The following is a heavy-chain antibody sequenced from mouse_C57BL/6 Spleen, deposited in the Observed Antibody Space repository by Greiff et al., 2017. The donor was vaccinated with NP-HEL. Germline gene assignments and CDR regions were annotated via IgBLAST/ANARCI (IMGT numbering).Heavy chain of an antibody. J-gene: IGHJ2*01. CDR3: AREANWDVEGYFDY. V-gene: IGHV1-82*01. D-gene: IGHD4-1*01. CDR2: IYPGDGDT. Sequence: QVQLQQSGPELVKPGASVKISCKASGYAFSSSWMNWVKQRPGKGLEWIGRIYPGDGDTNYNGKFKGKATLTADKSSSTAYMQLSSLTSEDSAVYFCAREANWDVEGYFDYWGQGTTLTVSS. CDR1: GYAFSSSW.